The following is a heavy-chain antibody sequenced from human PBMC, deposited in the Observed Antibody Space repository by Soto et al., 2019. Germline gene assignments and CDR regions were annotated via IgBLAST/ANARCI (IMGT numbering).Heavy chain of an antibody. J-gene: IGHJ6*02. CDR1: GFTFSSYW. Sequence: GGSLRLSCAASGFTFSSYWMSWVRQAPGKGLEWVANIKQDGSEKYYVDSVKGRFTISRDNAKNSLYLQMNSLRAEDTAVYYCARDRDTAMHYYYYGMDVWGQGTTVTVSS. V-gene: IGHV3-7*03. CDR2: IKQDGSEK. D-gene: IGHD5-18*01. CDR3: ARDRDTAMHYYYYGMDV.